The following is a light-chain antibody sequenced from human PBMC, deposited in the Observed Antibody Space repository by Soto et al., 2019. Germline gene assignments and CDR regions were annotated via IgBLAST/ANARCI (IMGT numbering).Light chain of an antibody. CDR2: DAS. CDR3: KQYNSYST. V-gene: IGKV1-5*01. CDR1: QSISSW. Sequence: DIQMTQSPSTLSASVGDIVTITCRASQSISSWLARYQQKPGKAPKLLIYDASSLESGVQSRFSGSGSGTEFTLTIRSLQPDDFATYYCKQYNSYSTFGQGTKVDIK. J-gene: IGKJ1*01.